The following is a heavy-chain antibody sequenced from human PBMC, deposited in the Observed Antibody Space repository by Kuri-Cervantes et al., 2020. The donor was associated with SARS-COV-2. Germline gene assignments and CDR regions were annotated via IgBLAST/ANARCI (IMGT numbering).Heavy chain of an antibody. CDR2: ISGSGGST. Sequence: GGSLRLSCAASGFTFSDYYMSWVRQAPGKGLEWVSAISGSGGSTYYADSVKGRFTISRENSKNTLYLQMNSLRAEDTAVYYCAREDIVVVPAAIRYYYYYMDVWGKGTTVTVSS. V-gene: IGHV3-23*01. CDR3: AREDIVVVPAAIRYYYYYMDV. CDR1: GFTFSDYY. J-gene: IGHJ6*03. D-gene: IGHD2-2*01.